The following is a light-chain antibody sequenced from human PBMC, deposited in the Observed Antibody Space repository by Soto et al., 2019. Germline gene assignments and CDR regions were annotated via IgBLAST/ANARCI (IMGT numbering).Light chain of an antibody. CDR1: QSLSSVY. CDR3: QQYGSSPWT. CDR2: GAS. V-gene: IGKV3-20*01. Sequence: EIVLTQSPGTLSLSPGERATLSCRASQSLSSVYLAWYQQKPGQAPRLLIYGASSRATGIPDRFSGSGSGTDFTLTITRLEPEDFAVYYCQQYGSSPWTFGQGTKVDI. J-gene: IGKJ1*01.